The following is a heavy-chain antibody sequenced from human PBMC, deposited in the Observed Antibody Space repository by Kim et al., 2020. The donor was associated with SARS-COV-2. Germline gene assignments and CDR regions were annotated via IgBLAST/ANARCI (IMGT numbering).Heavy chain of an antibody. CDR2: MYHSGNT. V-gene: IGHV4-31*03. CDR1: GGSISSGGSY. CDR3: ARLLGDYGDFGWYFDS. D-gene: IGHD3-16*01. J-gene: IGHJ4*02. Sequence: SETLSLTCTVSGGSISSGGSYWSWIRQHPGKGLEWIGHMYHSGNTYYNPSLKSRLVISMDTSKNQFSLKLSSVTAADTAVYYCARLLGDYGDFGWYFDSWGQRSLVTLSS.